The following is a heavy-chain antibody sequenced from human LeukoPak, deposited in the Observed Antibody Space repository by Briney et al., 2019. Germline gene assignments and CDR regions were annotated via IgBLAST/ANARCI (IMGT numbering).Heavy chain of an antibody. CDR2: IIPIFGTA. CDR1: GRTFSSYA. V-gene: IGHV1-69*05. CDR3: ARALAARRPQGYYYMDV. J-gene: IGHJ6*03. Sequence: ASVKVSCKASGRTFSSYAISWVRQAPGQGLEWMGGIIPIFGTANYAQKFQGRVTITTDESTSTAYMELSSLRSEDTAVYYCARALAARRPQGYYYMDVWGKGTTVTVSS. D-gene: IGHD6-6*01.